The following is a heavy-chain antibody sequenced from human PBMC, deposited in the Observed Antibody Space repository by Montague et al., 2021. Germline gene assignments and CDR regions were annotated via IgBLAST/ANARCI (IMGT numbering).Heavy chain of an antibody. Sequence: SLSLSLAASGFTFSSYWMTWVRQAPGKGLEWVANIKQDGSAKYYVDSVKGRFTISRDNAKNSLYLQMNSLRAEDTAVYYCARDPGYCSSADCKGDAFDTWGQGTMVTVSS. J-gene: IGHJ3*02. V-gene: IGHV3-7*05. CDR1: GFTFSSYW. CDR3: ARDPGYCSSADCKGDAFDT. D-gene: IGHD2-2*01. CDR2: IKQDGSAK.